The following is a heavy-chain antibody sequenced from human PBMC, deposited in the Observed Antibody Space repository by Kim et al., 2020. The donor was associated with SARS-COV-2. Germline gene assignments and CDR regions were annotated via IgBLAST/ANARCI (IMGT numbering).Heavy chain of an antibody. CDR2: IFGSGSGT. V-gene: IGHV3-23*01. J-gene: IGHJ2*01. D-gene: IGHD1-1*01. CDR1: GPTSRNSA. Sequence: GGYLRLSCAASGPTSRNSAMSWVRQAPGKGLEWVAGIFGSGSGTYYGDSVRGRFIISRDNFQGTVYLQMDNLRAEDTAVYYCARYLHLTSVTFYWYLVLWGRGTLVTVSS. CDR3: ARYLHLTSVTFYWYLVL.